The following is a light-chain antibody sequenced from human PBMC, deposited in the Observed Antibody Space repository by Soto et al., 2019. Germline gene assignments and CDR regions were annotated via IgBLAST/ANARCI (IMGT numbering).Light chain of an antibody. CDR3: CSYVGSSTSYV. J-gene: IGLJ1*01. CDR1: SGDVGNYNL. V-gene: IGLV2-23*02. CDR2: EVN. Sequence: QSVLTQPASVSGSPGQSITISCTGTSGDVGNYNLVSWYQQHPGKAPKLMIYEVNKWPSGVSNRFSGSKSGNTASLTISGLQAEDEADYYCCSYVGSSTSYVFGTGTKVIVL.